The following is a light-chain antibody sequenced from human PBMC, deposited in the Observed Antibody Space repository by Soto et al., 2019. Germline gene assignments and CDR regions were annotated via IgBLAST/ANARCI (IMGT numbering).Light chain of an antibody. CDR3: QSYDSSLSAPYV. J-gene: IGLJ1*01. CDR2: EVN. Sequence: QSVLAQPRSASGSPGESVTISCTGTSSDVGGYNYVSWFQQHPGKAPKLIIHEVNQRPSGVPDRFSGSKSGNTASLTVSGLQAEDEADYYCQSYDSSLSAPYVFGTGTKVTVL. CDR1: SSDVGGYNY. V-gene: IGLV2-8*01.